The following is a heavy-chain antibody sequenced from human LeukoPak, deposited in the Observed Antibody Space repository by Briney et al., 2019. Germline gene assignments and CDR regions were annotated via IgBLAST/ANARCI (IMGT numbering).Heavy chain of an antibody. Sequence: GGSLRLSCAASGFTVSTNYMSWVRQAPGKGLEWVANIDEDGSEKYFVDSVKGRFTISRDNAKNSLYLQMNSLTVEDAAVYYCARLEYGGWGQGTLVTVSS. J-gene: IGHJ4*02. CDR3: ARLEYGG. CDR1: GFTVSTNY. D-gene: IGHD4-23*01. V-gene: IGHV3-7*03. CDR2: IDEDGSEK.